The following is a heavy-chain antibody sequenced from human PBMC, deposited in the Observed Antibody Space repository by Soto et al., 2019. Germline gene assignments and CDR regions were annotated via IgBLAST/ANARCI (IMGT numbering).Heavy chain of an antibody. CDR1: GFTFSSYA. CDR3: AKEMTGYSSGWYDAFDI. V-gene: IGHV3-23*01. D-gene: IGHD6-19*01. J-gene: IGHJ3*02. CDR2: ISGSGGST. Sequence: EVQLLESGGGLVQPGGSLRLSCAASGFTFSSYAMSWVRQAPGKGLEWVSAISGSGGSTYYADSVKGRFTISRDNSKNTLYLQMNSLRAEDTAVYYCAKEMTGYSSGWYDAFDIWGQGTMVTVSS.